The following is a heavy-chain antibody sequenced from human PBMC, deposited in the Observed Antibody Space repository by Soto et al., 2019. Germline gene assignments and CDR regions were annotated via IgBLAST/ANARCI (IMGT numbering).Heavy chain of an antibody. V-gene: IGHV1-3*01. CDR2: INAGNGNT. CDR1: GYTFTSYA. J-gene: IGHJ5*02. Sequence: ASVKVSCKASGYTFTSYAMHWVRQAPGQRLEWMGWINAGNGNTKYSQKFQGRVTITRDTSASTAYMELSSLRSEDTAVYYCESSFTVPAAIGSWGQGTLVTVSS. D-gene: IGHD2-2*02. CDR3: ESSFTVPAAIGS.